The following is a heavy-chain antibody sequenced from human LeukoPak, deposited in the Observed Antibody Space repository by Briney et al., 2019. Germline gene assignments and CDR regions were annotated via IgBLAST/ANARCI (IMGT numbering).Heavy chain of an antibody. V-gene: IGHV3-23*01. Sequence: GGSLRLSCAASGFAFSSYAMSWVRQAPGKGLEWVSAISGSGGSTYYADSVKGRFTISRDNSKNTLYLQMNSLRAEDTAVYYCAKDRCLLWFGELSARIVNVRVKGHNENWFDPWGQGTLVTVSS. CDR1: GFAFSSYA. CDR3: AKDRCLLWFGELSARIVNVRVKGHNENWFDP. J-gene: IGHJ5*02. D-gene: IGHD3-10*01. CDR2: ISGSGGST.